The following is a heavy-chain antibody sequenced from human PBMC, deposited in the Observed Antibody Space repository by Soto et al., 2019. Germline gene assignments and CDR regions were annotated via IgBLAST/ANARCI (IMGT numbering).Heavy chain of an antibody. J-gene: IGHJ5*02. D-gene: IGHD3-3*01. V-gene: IGHV4-31*03. CDR1: GGSISSGDYY. CDR2: IYYSGST. Sequence: QVQLQESGPGLVKPSQTLSLTCTVSGGSISSGDYYWSWIRQHPGKGLEWIGYIYYSGSTYYNPSLKRRVTISGDTSTNQFSLKLSSVTAADTAVYYCARWWSGSRQGFDPWGQGTLVTVSS. CDR3: ARWWSGSRQGFDP.